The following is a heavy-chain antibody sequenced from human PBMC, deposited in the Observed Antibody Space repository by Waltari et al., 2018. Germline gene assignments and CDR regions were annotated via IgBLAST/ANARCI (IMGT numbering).Heavy chain of an antibody. CDR1: GGTFSTYT. CDR2: IIPFLGIS. J-gene: IGHJ4*02. V-gene: IGHV1-69*02. Sequence: HVQLEQSGAEVKKPGSSVKVSCKASGGTFSTYTVTLVRQAPGQGLEWMGSIIPFLGISKYAQSLQARLTITVDQSTNTGYMELNNLRPEDTGVYYCARSGEMKGTVDYWGQGTLVTVSS. D-gene: IGHD1-1*01. CDR3: ARSGEMKGTVDY.